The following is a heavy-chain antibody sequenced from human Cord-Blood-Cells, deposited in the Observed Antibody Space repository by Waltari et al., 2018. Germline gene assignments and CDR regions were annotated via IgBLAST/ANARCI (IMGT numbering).Heavy chain of an antibody. CDR3: ARRGIAAAGDAFDI. CDR1: VGPISSSSYD. J-gene: IGHJ3*02. V-gene: IGHV4-39*01. Sequence: QLQLPESGPGLVKPSETLSLTCTVLVGPISSSSYDWGWIRQPPGKGLEWIGSIYYSGSTYYNPSLKSRVTISVDTSKNQFSLKLSSVTAADTAVYYCARRGIAAAGDAFDIWGQGTMVTVSS. CDR2: IYYSGST. D-gene: IGHD6-13*01.